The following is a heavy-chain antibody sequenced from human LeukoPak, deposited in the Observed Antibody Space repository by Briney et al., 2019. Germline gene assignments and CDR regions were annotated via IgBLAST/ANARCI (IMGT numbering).Heavy chain of an antibody. CDR2: ISGSGGST. J-gene: IGHJ4*02. V-gene: IGHV3-23*01. D-gene: IGHD2-2*01. Sequence: GGSLRLSCAASGFTCSSYAMSWVRQAPGKGLEWGSAISGSGGSTYYADSVKGRFTISRDNSKNPMYLQMNSVRAEDTAVYYCAKGDMTRYCSSNSCYYIYYWGQGTLVTVSS. CDR1: GFTCSSYA. CDR3: AKGDMTRYCSSNSCYYIYY.